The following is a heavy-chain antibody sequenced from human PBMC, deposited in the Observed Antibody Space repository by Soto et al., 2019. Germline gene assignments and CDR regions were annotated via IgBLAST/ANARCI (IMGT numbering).Heavy chain of an antibody. CDR3: ARRGYCSSTSCYTRSHYYYGMDV. Sequence: GESLKISCKGSGYSFTSYWIGWVRQMPGKGLEWMGIIYPGDSDTRYSPSFQGQVTISADKSISTAYLQWSGLKASDTAMYYCARRGYCSSTSCYTRSHYYYGMDVWGQGTTGTVSS. CDR2: IYPGDSDT. V-gene: IGHV5-51*01. CDR1: GYSFTSYW. J-gene: IGHJ6*02. D-gene: IGHD2-2*02.